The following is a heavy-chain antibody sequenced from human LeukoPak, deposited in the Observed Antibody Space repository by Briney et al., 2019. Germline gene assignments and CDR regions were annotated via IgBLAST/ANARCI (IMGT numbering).Heavy chain of an antibody. Sequence: ASVKVSCKASGGTFSSYAISWVRQAPGQGLEWMGGIIPIFGTANYAQKFQGRVTITTDESTGTAYMELSSLRSEDTAVYYCARWGDSSGYYTDWFDPWGQGTLVTVSS. J-gene: IGHJ5*02. D-gene: IGHD3-22*01. CDR3: ARWGDSSGYYTDWFDP. CDR2: IIPIFGTA. CDR1: GGTFSSYA. V-gene: IGHV1-69*05.